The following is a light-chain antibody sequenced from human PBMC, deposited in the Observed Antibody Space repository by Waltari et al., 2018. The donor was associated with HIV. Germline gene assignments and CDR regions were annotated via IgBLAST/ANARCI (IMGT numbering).Light chain of an antibody. CDR1: EIATKD. CDR3: QLWNSRNDPAVV. V-gene: IGLV3-21*02. J-gene: IGLJ2*01. CDR2: SLR. Sequence: SYVVTQPASVSVAPGQTARITCVGDEIATKDVHWYKQKPGLAPMLVLSSLRDRPSGPPGRFSGSFFGTTTTSTLTIIRVEGGDEADYYCQLWNSRNDPAVVFGGGTKLTVL.